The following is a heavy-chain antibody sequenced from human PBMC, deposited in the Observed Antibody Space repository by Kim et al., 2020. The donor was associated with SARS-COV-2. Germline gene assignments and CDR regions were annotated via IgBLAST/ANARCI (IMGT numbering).Heavy chain of an antibody. CDR3: ATIFDERIKGGYSFDY. V-gene: IGHV3-23*01. J-gene: IGHJ4*02. Sequence: SVKGPFTISRDHSKNTLYLQMNSLGAEDTAVYYCATIFDERIKGGYSFDYWGQGTLVTVSS. D-gene: IGHD1-1*01.